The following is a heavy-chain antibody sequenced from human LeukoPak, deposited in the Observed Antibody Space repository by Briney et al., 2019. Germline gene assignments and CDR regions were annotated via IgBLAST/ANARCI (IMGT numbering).Heavy chain of an antibody. CDR3: ASPSKLVISRGGFDI. J-gene: IGHJ3*02. CDR1: GASFSDSTYY. D-gene: IGHD3-22*01. Sequence: PSETLSLTCTVSGASFSDSTYYWAWIRQPPGKGLEWIGSIYFSETKYNPSLKSRITMSGDTSKNQFSLKLSSVTAADTAVYYCASPSKLVISRGGFDIWGQGTMVTVSA. CDR2: IYFSET. V-gene: IGHV4-39*01.